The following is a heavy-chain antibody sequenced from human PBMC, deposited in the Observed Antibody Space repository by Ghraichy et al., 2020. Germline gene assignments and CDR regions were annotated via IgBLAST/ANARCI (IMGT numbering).Heavy chain of an antibody. CDR1: HFTLSNYW. V-gene: IGHV3-74*01. CDR3: ARDFDWPSYL. J-gene: IGHJ4*02. CDR2: INPDGSNS. Sequence: GGSLRLSCAASHFTLSNYWVHWVRQAPGKGLVWLSRINPDGSNSGYADSVKGRFTISRDNAKNTVYLQMNSLRAEDTAVYYCARDFDWPSYLWGQGTLVTVSS. D-gene: IGHD3-9*01.